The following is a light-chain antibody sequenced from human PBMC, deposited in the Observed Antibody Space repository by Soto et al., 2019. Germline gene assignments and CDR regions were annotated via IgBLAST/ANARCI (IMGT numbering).Light chain of an antibody. CDR2: RNN. CDR3: AAWDDSLSGYV. J-gene: IGLJ1*01. Sequence: QAVVTQPPSASGTPGQRATISCSGSSSNIGSNYVYWYQQLPGTAPKLLIYRNNQRPSGVPDRFSGSKSGTSASLAISGLRSEDEADYYCAAWDDSLSGYVFGTGTKVTVL. V-gene: IGLV1-47*01. CDR1: SSNIGSNY.